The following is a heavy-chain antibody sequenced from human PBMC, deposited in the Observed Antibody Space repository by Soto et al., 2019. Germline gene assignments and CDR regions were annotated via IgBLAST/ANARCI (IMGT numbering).Heavy chain of an antibody. CDR2: IWYDGSNK. V-gene: IGHV3-33*01. Sequence: GGSLRLSCAASGFTFSSYGMHWVRQAPGKGLEWVAVIWYDGSNKYYADSVKGRFTISRDNSRNTLYLQMNSLRAEDTAVYYFPRHFTYYDESSGYQGDYDYYYYGMDVCGKGTGLIVSS. CDR3: PRHFTYYDESSGYQGDYDYYYYGMDV. J-gene: IGHJ6*04. D-gene: IGHD3-22*01. CDR1: GFTFSSYG.